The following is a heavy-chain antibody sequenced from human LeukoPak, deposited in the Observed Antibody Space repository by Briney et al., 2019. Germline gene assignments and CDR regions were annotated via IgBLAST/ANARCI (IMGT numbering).Heavy chain of an antibody. J-gene: IGHJ4*02. D-gene: IGHD3-22*01. CDR1: GGSISSYY. CDR2: IYYSGST. V-gene: IGHV4-59*12. CDR3: ATRYYYDSSGYYV. Sequence: PSETLSLTCTVSGGSISSYYWSWIRQPPGKGLEWIGYIYYSGSTNYNPSLKSRVTISVDTSKNQFSLKLSSVTAADTAVYYCATRYYYDSSGYYVWGQGTLVTVSS.